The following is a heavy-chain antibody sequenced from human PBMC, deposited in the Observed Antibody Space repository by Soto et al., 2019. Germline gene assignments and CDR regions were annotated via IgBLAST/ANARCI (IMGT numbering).Heavy chain of an antibody. Sequence: GASVNVSCKASGYTFTSYDINWVRQATGQGLELMGWMNPNSGNTGYAQKFQGRVTMTRXXXXXXPXMXLSXXXSEDTAVYYCAREGGGDAFDIWGQGTMGTVSS. V-gene: IGHV1-8*01. D-gene: IGHD2-15*01. CDR1: GYTFTSYD. CDR2: MNPNSGNT. J-gene: IGHJ3*02. CDR3: AREGGGDAFDI.